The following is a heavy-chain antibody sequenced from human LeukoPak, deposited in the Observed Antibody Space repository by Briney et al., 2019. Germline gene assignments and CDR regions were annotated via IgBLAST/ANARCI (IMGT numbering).Heavy chain of an antibody. CDR2: ISGSGGST. CDR1: GFTFSSYA. V-gene: IGHV3-23*01. J-gene: IGHJ6*02. CDR3: AKDGYYYYYGMDV. Sequence: GGSLRLSCAASGFTFSSYAVSWVRQAPGKGLEWVSAISGSGGSTYYADSVKGRFTISRDNSKNTLYLQMNSLRAEDTAVYYCAKDGYYYYYGMDVWGQGTTVTVSS.